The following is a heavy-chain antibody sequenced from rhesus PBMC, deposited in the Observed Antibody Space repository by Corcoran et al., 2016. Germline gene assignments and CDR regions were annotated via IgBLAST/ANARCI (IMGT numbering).Heavy chain of an antibody. J-gene: IGHJ2*01. D-gene: IGHD3-22*01. CDR3: ARGRSDYYNDWYFDL. CDR1: GGSISGYYY. V-gene: IGHV4-73*01. CDR2: IYGNSAST. Sequence: QVQLQQWGEGLVKPSGTLSLTCAVYGGSISGYYYWSWIRQPPGKGLEWIGYIYGNSASTNHNPSLKNRVTISKDTSKNQFSLKLSSVTAADTAVYYCARGRSDYYNDWYFDLWGPGTPITISS.